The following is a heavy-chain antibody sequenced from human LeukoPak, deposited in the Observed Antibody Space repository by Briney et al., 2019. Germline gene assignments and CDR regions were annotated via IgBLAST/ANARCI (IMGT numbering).Heavy chain of an antibody. Sequence: GGSLRLSCEVSGFTFSSYWMNWVRQAPGKGLEWVANIKQDGSDKYYVDSVKGRFTISRDNAKNSLYLQMNSLRAEDTAVYYCAKDGGYYYFDYWGQGTLVTVSS. CDR1: GFTFSSYW. CDR2: IKQDGSDK. J-gene: IGHJ4*02. V-gene: IGHV3-7*01. CDR3: AKDGGYYYFDY. D-gene: IGHD3-22*01.